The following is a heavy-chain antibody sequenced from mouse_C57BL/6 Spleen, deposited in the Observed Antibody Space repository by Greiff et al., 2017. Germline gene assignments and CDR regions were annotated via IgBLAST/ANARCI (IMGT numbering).Heavy chain of an antibody. J-gene: IGHJ2*01. CDR3: ARETYYYGSSYYFDY. CDR1: GYTFTSYW. V-gene: IGHV1-64*01. D-gene: IGHD1-1*01. Sequence: QVQLQQPGAELVKPGASVKLSCKASGYTFTSYWMHWVKQRPGQGLEWIGMIHPNSGSTNYNEKFKSKATLTVDKSSSTAYMQLSSLTSEDSAVYYCARETYYYGSSYYFDYWGQGTTLTVSS. CDR2: IHPNSGST.